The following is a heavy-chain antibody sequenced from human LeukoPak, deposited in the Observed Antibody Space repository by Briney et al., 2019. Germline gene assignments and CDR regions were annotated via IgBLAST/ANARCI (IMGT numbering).Heavy chain of an antibody. Sequence: GGSLRLSCEGSAFIFSGHWMNWVRQTPGKGLEWVSYIGTTSGAIYYADSVRGRFTISRDNSKNTLYVQMNSLRDEDTAVYYCAKDQRWESPHYPDSWGQGTLVTVSS. J-gene: IGHJ4*02. CDR2: IGTTSGAI. D-gene: IGHD1-26*01. V-gene: IGHV3-48*02. CDR1: AFIFSGHW. CDR3: AKDQRWESPHYPDS.